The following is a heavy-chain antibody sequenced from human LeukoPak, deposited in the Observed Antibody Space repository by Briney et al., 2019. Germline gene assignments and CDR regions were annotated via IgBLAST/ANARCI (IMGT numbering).Heavy chain of an antibody. CDR2: IIPIFGTP. J-gene: IGHJ4*02. CDR3: ARELRDSSGYYLAPFDY. Sequence: SVKVSCKASGGTFSNYAISWVRQAPGQGLEWMGGIIPIFGTPNYAQKFQGRVTITADESTTTAYMELSSLRSEDTAMYYCARELRDSSGYYLAPFDYWGQGTLVTVSS. CDR1: GGTFSNYA. D-gene: IGHD3-22*01. V-gene: IGHV1-69*13.